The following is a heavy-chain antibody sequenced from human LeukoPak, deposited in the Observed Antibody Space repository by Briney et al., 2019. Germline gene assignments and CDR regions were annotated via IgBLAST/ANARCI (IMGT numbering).Heavy chain of an antibody. D-gene: IGHD3-10*01. CDR3: ARLGRMVRGVIHNFDY. CDR1: GGSISSSSYY. J-gene: IGHJ4*02. CDR2: IYYSGST. V-gene: IGHV4-39*01. Sequence: PSETLSLTCTVSGGSISSSSYYWGRIRQPPGKGLEWIGSIYYSGSTYYNPSLKSRVTISVDTSKNQFSLKLSSVTAADTAVYYCARLGRMVRGVIHNFDYWGQGTLVTVSS.